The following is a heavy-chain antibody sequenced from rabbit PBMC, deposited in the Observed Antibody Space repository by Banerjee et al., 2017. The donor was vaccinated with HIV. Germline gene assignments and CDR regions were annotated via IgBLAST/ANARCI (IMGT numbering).Heavy chain of an antibody. V-gene: IGHV1S45*01. J-gene: IGHJ4*01. D-gene: IGHD8-1*01. CDR1: GFSFSSSYW. Sequence: LQESGGDLVKPEGSLTLTCTASGFSFSSSYWICWVRQAPGKGPEWIACIYNGDGSTYYASWAKGRFTISKTSSTTVTLQMTSLTAADTATYFCARRVGGSSEYIDLWGPGTLVTVS. CDR3: ARRVGGSSEYIDL. CDR2: IYNGDGST.